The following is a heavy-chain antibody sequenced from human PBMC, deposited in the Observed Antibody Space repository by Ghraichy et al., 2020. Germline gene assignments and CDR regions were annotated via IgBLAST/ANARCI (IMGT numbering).Heavy chain of an antibody. CDR3: ARSYSSSQDWFDP. CDR2: ISSSSRYI. Sequence: LSLTCAASGFTFSSDSMNWVRQAPGKGLEWVASISSSSRYIYYPDSVRGRFTISRDNAKNSLYLQMSSLRVEDTAVYYCARSYSSSQDWFDPWGQGTLVTVSS. CDR1: GFTFSSDS. V-gene: IGHV3-21*01. D-gene: IGHD6-13*01. J-gene: IGHJ5*02.